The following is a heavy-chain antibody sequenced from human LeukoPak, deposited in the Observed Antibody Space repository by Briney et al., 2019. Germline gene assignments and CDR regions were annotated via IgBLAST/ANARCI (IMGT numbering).Heavy chain of an antibody. V-gene: IGHV4-31*03. Sequence: PSQTLSLTCTVSGGSISSGGYYWSWIRQHPGKGLEWIGYIYYSGSTYYDPSLKSRVTISVDTSKNQFSLKLSSVTAADTAVYYCARGGLGIMITCGGVTTPFDYWGQGTLVTVSS. CDR1: GGSISSGGYY. CDR2: IYYSGST. J-gene: IGHJ4*02. CDR3: ARGGLGIMITCGGVTTPFDY. D-gene: IGHD3-16*01.